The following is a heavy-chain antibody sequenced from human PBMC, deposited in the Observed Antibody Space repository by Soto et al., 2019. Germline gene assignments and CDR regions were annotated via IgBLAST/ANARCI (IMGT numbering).Heavy chain of an antibody. J-gene: IGHJ6*02. Sequence: PGGSLRLSCAVSGFTFSSYALSWVRQAPGKGLEWVSTISGSGGRTYYADSVKGRFTISRDNSKNTLYVQMNSLRAEDTAVYYCAKEPYNYILASYYSGVYGMDDWGQGTTVTVSS. D-gene: IGHD3-9*01. V-gene: IGHV3-23*01. CDR3: AKEPYNYILASYYSGVYGMDD. CDR1: GFTFSSYA. CDR2: ISGSGGRT.